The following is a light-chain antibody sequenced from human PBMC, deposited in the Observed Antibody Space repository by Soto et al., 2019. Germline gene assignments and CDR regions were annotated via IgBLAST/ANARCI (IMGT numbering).Light chain of an antibody. J-gene: IGLJ3*02. CDR2: SND. CDR1: SSTVGSNA. Sequence: QSVLTQAPSASXXPGQRVTISCSGSSSTVGSNAVSWYQQLPGTAPKLLIYSNDQRPSWAPDRFSASKSGSSASLAISGLQSEDEADYYCATWDDSLNGHGVFGGGTKVTVL. CDR3: ATWDDSLNGHGV. V-gene: IGLV1-44*01.